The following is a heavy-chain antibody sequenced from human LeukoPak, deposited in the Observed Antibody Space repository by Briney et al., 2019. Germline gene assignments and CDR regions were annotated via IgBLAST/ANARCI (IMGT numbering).Heavy chain of an antibody. D-gene: IGHD3-3*01. CDR3: AKGYYDFWSGPRFDAFDI. Sequence: GGSLRLSCAASGFTFSSYAMGWVRQAPGKGLEWVSAISGSGGSTYYADSVKGRFTISRDNSKNTLYLQMNSLRAEDTAVYYCAKGYYDFWSGPRFDAFDIWGQGTMVTVSS. CDR1: GFTFSSYA. CDR2: ISGSGGST. J-gene: IGHJ3*02. V-gene: IGHV3-23*01.